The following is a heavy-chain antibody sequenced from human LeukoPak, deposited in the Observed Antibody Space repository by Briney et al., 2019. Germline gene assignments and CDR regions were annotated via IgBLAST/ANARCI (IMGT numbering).Heavy chain of an antibody. CDR3: AATWDLKNWSDP. V-gene: IGHV4-39*01. CDR2: IFYSGDT. J-gene: IGHJ5*02. D-gene: IGHD1-26*01. Sequence: KPSETLSLTCTVSGGSIRSTNYYWGWIRQPPGKGLEWIGSIFYSGDTYYRPSLRSRLSMSLDASENQFSLKLSSVTAADTAVYFCAATWDLKNWSDPWGQGTLVTVSS. CDR1: GGSIRSTNYY.